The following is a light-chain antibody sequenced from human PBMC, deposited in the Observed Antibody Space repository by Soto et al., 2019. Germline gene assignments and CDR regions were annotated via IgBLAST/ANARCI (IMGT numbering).Light chain of an antibody. CDR1: QSVSSSY. J-gene: IGKJ4*01. V-gene: IGKV3-20*01. CDR3: QQYVTSPLT. CDR2: GAS. Sequence: EIVLTQSPGTLSLSPGERATLSCRASQSVSSSYLAWYQHKPGQAPRLLIYGASNRATGIPDRFSGSGSGTDFTLIINRLEPEDFAVYYCQQYVTSPLTFGGGTKVDI.